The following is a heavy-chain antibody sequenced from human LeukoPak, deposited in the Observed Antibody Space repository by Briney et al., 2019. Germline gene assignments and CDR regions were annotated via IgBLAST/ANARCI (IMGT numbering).Heavy chain of an antibody. CDR1: DGSISSGTYY. CDR2: IYNSGST. CDR3: ARVRIQLWLRDAFDI. J-gene: IGHJ3*02. D-gene: IGHD5-18*01. V-gene: IGHV4-31*03. Sequence: SETLSLTCTVSDGSISSGTYYWTWIRQHPGKGLEWIGYIYNSGSTYYNPSLRSRVTMSVDTSNNQFSLKLSSVTAADTAVYYCARVRIQLWLRDAFDIWGQGTMVTVSS.